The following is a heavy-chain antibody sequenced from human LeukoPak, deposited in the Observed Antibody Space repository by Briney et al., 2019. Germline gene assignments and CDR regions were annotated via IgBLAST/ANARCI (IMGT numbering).Heavy chain of an antibody. CDR3: ARVEYIYGYGS. V-gene: IGHV3-11*01. CDR2: ISSSGSTI. D-gene: IGHD5-18*01. CDR1: GFTFSDYY. Sequence: GGSLRLSCAAPGFTFSDYYMSWIRQAPGKGLEWVSYISSSGSTICYADSVKDRFTISRDNGKNSLSLQMNSLRAEDTAVYYCARVEYIYGYGSWGQGTLVTVSS. J-gene: IGHJ5*02.